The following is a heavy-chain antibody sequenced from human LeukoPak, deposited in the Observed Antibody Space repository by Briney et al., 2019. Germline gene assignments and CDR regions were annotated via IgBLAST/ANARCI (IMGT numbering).Heavy chain of an antibody. V-gene: IGHV4-34*01. D-gene: IGHD6-13*01. CDR3: ARGKQLVRRLDY. J-gene: IGHJ4*02. CDR2: INHSGST. Sequence: SETLSLTCAVYGGSFSGYYWSWIRQPPGKGLEWIGEINHSGSTNYNPSLKSRVTISVDTSKNQFSLKLSSVTAADTAVYYCARGKQLVRRLDYWGQGTLVTVSS. CDR1: GGSFSGYY.